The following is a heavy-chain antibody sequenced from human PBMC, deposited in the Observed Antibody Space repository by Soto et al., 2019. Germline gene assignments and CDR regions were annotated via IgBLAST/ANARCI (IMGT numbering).Heavy chain of an antibody. J-gene: IGHJ6*02. V-gene: IGHV4-38-2*02. Sequence: SETLSLTCAVSGYSISSGYYWGWIRQPPGKGLEWIGSIYHSGSTYYNPSLKSRVTISVDTSKNQFSLKLSSVTAADTAVYYCAREGTAMGGLYYYYGMDVWGQGTTVT. D-gene: IGHD2-21*02. CDR1: GYSISSGYY. CDR2: IYHSGST. CDR3: AREGTAMGGLYYYYGMDV.